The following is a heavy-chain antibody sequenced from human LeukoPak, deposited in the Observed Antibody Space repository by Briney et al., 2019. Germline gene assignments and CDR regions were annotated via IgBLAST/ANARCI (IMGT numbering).Heavy chain of an antibody. J-gene: IGHJ6*02. V-gene: IGHV3-30*18. CDR3: AKSYCGGDCYSYYYYGMDV. Sequence: GGSLRLSCAASGFTFSSYGMHWVRQAPGKGLEWVAVISYDGSNKYYADSVKGRFTISRDNSKNTLYLQMNSLRAEDTAVYYCAKSYCGGDCYSYYYYGMDVWGQGTTVTVSS. D-gene: IGHD2-21*02. CDR1: GFTFSSYG. CDR2: ISYDGSNK.